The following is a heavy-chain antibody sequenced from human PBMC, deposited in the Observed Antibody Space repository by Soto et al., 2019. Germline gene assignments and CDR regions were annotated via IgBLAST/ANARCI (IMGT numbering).Heavy chain of an antibody. CDR1: GGSISSSSYY. J-gene: IGHJ4*02. CDR3: ASLYYYDSSGYFPFDY. D-gene: IGHD3-22*01. Sequence: SETLSLTCTVSGGSISSSSYYWGWIRQPPGKGLEWIGSIYYSGSTYYNPSLKGRVTISVDTSKNQFSLKLSSVTAADTAVYYCASLYYYDSSGYFPFDYWGQGTLVTVSS. V-gene: IGHV4-39*01. CDR2: IYYSGST.